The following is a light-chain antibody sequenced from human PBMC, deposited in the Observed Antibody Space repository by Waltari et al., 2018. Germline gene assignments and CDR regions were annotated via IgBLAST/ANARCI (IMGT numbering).Light chain of an antibody. CDR3: QQRSNWPLT. J-gene: IGKJ4*01. CDR2: DAS. Sequence: EIVLTQSPATLSLSPGERATLSCRASQSVSSYLAWYQQKPGQAPRLLIYDASNRATGIPARFSGSGSGTTFTLTISSLEPEDFAVYYCQQRSNWPLTFGGGTKLEIK. CDR1: QSVSSY. V-gene: IGKV3-11*01.